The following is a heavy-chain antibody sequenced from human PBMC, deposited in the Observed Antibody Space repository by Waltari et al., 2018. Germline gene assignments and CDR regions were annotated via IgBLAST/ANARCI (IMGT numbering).Heavy chain of an antibody. Sequence: QVQLQESGPGLVKPSQTLSLTCTVSGNSISSDSHYWSWIRQSAGKGLEWLGRIYTSGTTNYNPSLKSRITVSMEKSKNQFSLELTSVTAADTAVYYCAGDSSGYFSKWYFDLWGRGTLVTVSS. CDR3: AGDSSGYFSKWYFDL. D-gene: IGHD3-22*01. CDR1: GNSISSDSHY. J-gene: IGHJ2*01. CDR2: IYTSGTT. V-gene: IGHV4-61*02.